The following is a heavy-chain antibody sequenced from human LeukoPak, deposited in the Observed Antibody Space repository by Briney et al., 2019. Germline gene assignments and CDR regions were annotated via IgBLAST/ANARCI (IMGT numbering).Heavy chain of an antibody. CDR2: IYYSGST. CDR3: ARFQIWSRPGETYYYYYGMDV. V-gene: IGHV4-61*08. CDR1: GGSISSGGYS. J-gene: IGHJ6*02. D-gene: IGHD3-3*01. Sequence: SETLSLTCAVSGGSISSGGYSWSWIRQPPGKGLEWIGYIYYSGSTNYNPSLKSRVTISVDTSKNQFSLKLSSVTAADTAAYYCARFQIWSRPGETYYYYYGMDVWGQGTTVTVSS.